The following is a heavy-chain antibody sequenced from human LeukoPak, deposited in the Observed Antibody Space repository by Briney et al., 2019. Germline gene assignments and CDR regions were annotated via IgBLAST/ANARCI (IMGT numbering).Heavy chain of an antibody. V-gene: IGHV3-20*01. Sequence: PGGSLRLSCAASGFTFSSYGMHWVRQAPGKGLEWVSGINWNGGSTGYADSVKGRFTISRDNAKNSLYLQMNSLRAEDTALYHCARHDSSGYYWGTDYWGQGTLVTVSS. CDR1: GFTFSSYG. D-gene: IGHD3-22*01. CDR3: ARHDSSGYYWGTDY. J-gene: IGHJ4*02. CDR2: INWNGGST.